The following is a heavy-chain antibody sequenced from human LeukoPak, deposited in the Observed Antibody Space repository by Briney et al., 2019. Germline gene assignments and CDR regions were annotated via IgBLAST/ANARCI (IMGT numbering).Heavy chain of an antibody. V-gene: IGHV4-34*01. CDR2: INDYTGDT. D-gene: IGHD3-22*01. CDR1: GGSFTDYF. Sequence: SETLSLTCTVYGGSFTDYFWTWIRQSPRQGLEWIGEINDYTGDTNYNPSLNSRVSISLEKSKNQFSLELRSVTAADTAVYYCARGRIAKIVVVHSFSYGMDVWGQGTTVTVSS. CDR3: ARGRIAKIVVVHSFSYGMDV. J-gene: IGHJ6*02.